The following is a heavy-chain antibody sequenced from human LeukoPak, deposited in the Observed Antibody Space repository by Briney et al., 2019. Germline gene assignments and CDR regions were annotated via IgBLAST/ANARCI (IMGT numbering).Heavy chain of an antibody. CDR2: INPNSGGT. J-gene: IGHJ4*02. CDR3: ARDNYGSGNYGDY. CDR1: GYTFAAYY. D-gene: IGHD3-10*01. Sequence: ASVKVSCKASGYTFAAYYLHWVRQAPGQGLEWMGWINPNSGGTNYAQKFQGRVTVTRDTSITTAYMELSSLRSDDTAVYYCARDNYGSGNYGDYWGRGTLVTVSS. V-gene: IGHV1-2*02.